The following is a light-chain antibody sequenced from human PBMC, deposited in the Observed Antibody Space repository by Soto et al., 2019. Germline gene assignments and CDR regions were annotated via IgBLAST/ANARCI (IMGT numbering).Light chain of an antibody. Sequence: QSVLTQPPSASGTPGQRVTISCSGSSSNTGENPVNWYRQLPGTAPKLLIYNDDQRPSGVPDRFSGSKSGTSASLAISGLQSEDESDYYCSVWDDSLDAWVFGGGTKLTVL. V-gene: IGLV1-44*01. CDR2: NDD. J-gene: IGLJ3*02. CDR1: SSNTGENP. CDR3: SVWDDSLDAWV.